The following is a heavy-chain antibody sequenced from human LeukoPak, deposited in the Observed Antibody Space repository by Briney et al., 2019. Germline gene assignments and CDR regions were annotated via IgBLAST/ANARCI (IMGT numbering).Heavy chain of an antibody. J-gene: IGHJ5*02. Sequence: SETLSLTCTVSGYSISSGYYWGWIRQPPGKGRAWIGSIYHSGSTYYNPSLKSRVTISVDTSKNQFSLKLSSVTAADTAVYYCARDWPSRWFDPWGQGTLVTVSS. D-gene: IGHD2-2*01. CDR2: IYHSGST. V-gene: IGHV4-38-2*02. CDR3: ARDWPSRWFDP. CDR1: GYSISSGYY.